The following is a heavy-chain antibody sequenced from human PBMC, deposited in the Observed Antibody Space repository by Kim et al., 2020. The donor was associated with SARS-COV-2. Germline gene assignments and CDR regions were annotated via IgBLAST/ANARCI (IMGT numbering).Heavy chain of an antibody. Sequence: GGSLRLSCAASGFTFDDYAMHWVRQAPGKGLEWVSGISWNSGSIGYADSVKGRFTISRDNAKNSLYLQMNSLRAEDTALYYCAKDISGGDYSYYGMDVWGQGTTVTVSS. J-gene: IGHJ6*02. D-gene: IGHD2-15*01. CDR3: AKDISGGDYSYYGMDV. CDR2: ISWNSGSI. V-gene: IGHV3-9*01. CDR1: GFTFDDYA.